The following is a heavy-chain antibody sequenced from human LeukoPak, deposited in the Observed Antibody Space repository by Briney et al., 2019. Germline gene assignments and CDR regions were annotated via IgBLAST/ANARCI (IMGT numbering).Heavy chain of an antibody. D-gene: IGHD2-15*01. Sequence: ASVKVSCKASGYTFSNYGIIWVRQAPGQGLEWMGWISTYNGNTNYVQKLQGRVTVTTDTSTSTIYMELRSLRSDDTAVYYCARVPCSGGSCYRDFAFDIWGQGTMVTVSS. CDR2: ISTYNGNT. J-gene: IGHJ3*02. CDR3: ARVPCSGGSCYRDFAFDI. V-gene: IGHV1-18*01. CDR1: GYTFSNYG.